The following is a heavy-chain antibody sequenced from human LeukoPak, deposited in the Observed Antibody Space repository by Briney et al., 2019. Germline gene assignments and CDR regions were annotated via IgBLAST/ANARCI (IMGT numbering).Heavy chain of an antibody. CDR1: GGSISSYY. J-gene: IGHJ1*01. CDR2: SHYSGST. D-gene: IGHD6-6*01. Sequence: SETLSLTCTVSGGSISSYYWSWIRQPPGKGLEWIGYSHYSGSTNYNPSLKSRVTISVDTSKNQFSLKLSSVTAADTAVYYCARIDVDSSSSSEYFQHWGQGTQVTVSS. V-gene: IGHV4-59*01. CDR3: ARIDVDSSSSSEYFQH.